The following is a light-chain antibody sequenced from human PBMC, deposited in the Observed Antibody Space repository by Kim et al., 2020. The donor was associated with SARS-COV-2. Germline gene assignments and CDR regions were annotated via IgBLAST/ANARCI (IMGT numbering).Light chain of an antibody. Sequence: PVQTARITCSGDALPKQYVYWFQQKPGHAPVVVIYEDTERPSGIPERFSGSTSGTTVTLTISGVQAEDEADYYCQSADSSDTFWVFGGGTKLTVL. J-gene: IGLJ3*02. CDR1: ALPKQY. CDR3: QSADSSDTFWV. CDR2: EDT. V-gene: IGLV3-25*03.